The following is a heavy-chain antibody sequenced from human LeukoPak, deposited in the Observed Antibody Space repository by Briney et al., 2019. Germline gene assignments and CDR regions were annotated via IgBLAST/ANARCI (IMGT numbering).Heavy chain of an antibody. V-gene: IGHV3-30-3*01. CDR3: ARAEPFWSGYYGFDY. Sequence: PGRSLRLSCAASGFTFSSYAMHWVRQAPGKGLEWVAVISYDGSNKYYADSVKGRFTISRDNSKNTLYLQMNSLRAEDTAVYYCARAEPFWSGYYGFDYWGQGTLVTVSS. CDR1: GFTFSSYA. J-gene: IGHJ4*02. D-gene: IGHD3-3*01. CDR2: ISYDGSNK.